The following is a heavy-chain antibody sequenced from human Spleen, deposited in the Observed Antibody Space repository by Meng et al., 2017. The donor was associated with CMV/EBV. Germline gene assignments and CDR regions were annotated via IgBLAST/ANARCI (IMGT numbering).Heavy chain of an antibody. CDR2: IYYTGST. J-gene: IGHJ4*02. V-gene: IGHV4-39*07. Sequence: SETLSLTCSVSGVSVSSNSYYWDWIRQPPGKGLEWIGIIYYTGSTSYYNPSLESRVTMSLDASKSQFSLKLTSVTAADTAVYYCASYRRWLGAHDYWGQGTLVTVSS. CDR1: GVSVSSNSYY. D-gene: IGHD3-10*01. CDR3: ASYRRWLGAHDY.